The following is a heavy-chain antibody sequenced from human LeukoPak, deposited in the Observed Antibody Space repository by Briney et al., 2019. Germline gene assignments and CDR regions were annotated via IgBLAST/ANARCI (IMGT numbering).Heavy chain of an antibody. J-gene: IGHJ4*02. V-gene: IGHV3-11*06. Sequence: PGGSLRLSCAASGFTFSDYYMSWIRQAPGKGLEWVSYISRSSSYTNYADSVKGRFTISRDNAKNSLYLQMNSLRAEDTAVYYCARGGCSSTSCPLDYWGQGTLVTVSS. CDR3: ARGGCSSTSCPLDY. D-gene: IGHD2-2*01. CDR1: GFTFSDYY. CDR2: ISRSSSYT.